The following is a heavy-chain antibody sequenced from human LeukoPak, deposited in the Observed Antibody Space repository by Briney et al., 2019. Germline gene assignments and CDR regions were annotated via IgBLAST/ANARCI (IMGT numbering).Heavy chain of an antibody. CDR3: ARDEGNYDFWSGYQN. D-gene: IGHD3-3*01. CDR1: GGTFSSYA. CDR2: IIPIFGKA. J-gene: IGHJ4*02. V-gene: IGHV1-69*05. Sequence: SVNVSCKASGGTFSSYAISWVRQAPGQGLEGMGSIIPIFGKANYALKYQGRVKISTDESTRTAYMELSSLRSEDTAVYYCARDEGNYDFWSGYQNWGQGTLVTVSS.